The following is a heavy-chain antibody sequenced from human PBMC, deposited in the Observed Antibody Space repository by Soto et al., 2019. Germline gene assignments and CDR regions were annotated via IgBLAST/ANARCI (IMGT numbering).Heavy chain of an antibody. CDR1: GLNLSSTV. Sequence: EVKLVVSGGGLVQPGGSLRLPCVASGLNLSSTVMTWVRQAPGKGLEWVSSISGGSRTFYADSVKGRFTISRDNSKNTVDLKMNSLGGEDTAEYYCVPHGMSVRGGVVSFDYWGQGTLVTVSS. J-gene: IGHJ4*02. CDR3: VPHGMSVRGGVVSFDY. V-gene: IGHV3-23*04. CDR2: ISGGSRT. D-gene: IGHD3-10*01.